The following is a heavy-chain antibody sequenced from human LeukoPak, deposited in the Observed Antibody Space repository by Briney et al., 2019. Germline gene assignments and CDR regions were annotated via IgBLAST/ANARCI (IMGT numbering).Heavy chain of an antibody. CDR1: GFTFSDYS. Sequence: GSLRLSCAASGFTFSDYSMNWVRQAPGKGPEWVSTFSRSGPDTYYADSVKGRFTIFRDNSKNTLYLQMNSLRAEDTAVYYCAKGSLGSWYYFDYWGQGTLVTVSS. J-gene: IGHJ4*02. CDR3: AKGSLGSWYYFDY. D-gene: IGHD6-13*01. V-gene: IGHV3-23*01. CDR2: FSRSGPDT.